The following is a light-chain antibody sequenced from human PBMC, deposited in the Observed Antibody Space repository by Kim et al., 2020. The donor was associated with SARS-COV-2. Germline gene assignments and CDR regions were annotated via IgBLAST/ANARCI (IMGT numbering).Light chain of an antibody. Sequence: QSVLTQPPSVSGAPGQRVTISCTGSSPNIGAGYDVHWYQQLPGTAPKLLIFGNTNRPSGVPDRFSGSRSGTSASLAITGLQADDEADYYCQSYDSSLSGWVFGGGTQLTVL. CDR1: SPNIGAGYD. CDR2: GNT. V-gene: IGLV1-40*01. CDR3: QSYDSSLSGWV. J-gene: IGLJ3*02.